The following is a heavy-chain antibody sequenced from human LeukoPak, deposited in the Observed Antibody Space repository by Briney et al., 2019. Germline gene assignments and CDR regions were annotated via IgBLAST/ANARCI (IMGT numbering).Heavy chain of an antibody. V-gene: IGHV1-18*01. Sequence: ASVKVSCKASGYTFTSYGISWVRQAPGQGLEWIGWISAYNGNTNYAQKLQGRVTMTTDTSTSTAYMELRSQRSDDTAVYYCARRRSTIAAAGTGWYFDLWGRGTLVTVSS. CDR1: GYTFTSYG. J-gene: IGHJ2*01. CDR2: ISAYNGNT. D-gene: IGHD6-13*01. CDR3: ARRRSTIAAAGTGWYFDL.